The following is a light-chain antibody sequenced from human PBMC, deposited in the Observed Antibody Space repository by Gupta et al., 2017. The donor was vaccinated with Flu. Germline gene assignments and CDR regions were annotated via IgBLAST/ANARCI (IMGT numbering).Light chain of an antibody. CDR3: SSYGSGSAWV. CDR2: EDI. J-gene: IGLJ3*02. Sequence: QSALTQPASVSGSPRQSITISCTGTNSDVATYNLVSWYKQHQGKAPHVMIYEDIYRPSGVATRGSANKSGTTALTMISRHQADDDAYYYSSSYGSGSAWVFGGGTNLTVL. V-gene: IGLV2-23*01. CDR1: NSDVATYNL.